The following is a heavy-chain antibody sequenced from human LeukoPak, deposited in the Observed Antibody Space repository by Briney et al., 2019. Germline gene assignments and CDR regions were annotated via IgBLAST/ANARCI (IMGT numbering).Heavy chain of an antibody. Sequence: GGSLRLSCAASGFTFSSYAMSWVRQAPGKGLEWVSAISGSGGSTYYADSVKGRFTISRDNPENTLYLQMNSLRAEDTAVYYCAKDRRRPLSLDYWGQGTLVTVSS. D-gene: IGHD2/OR15-2a*01. V-gene: IGHV3-23*01. CDR3: AKDRRRPLSLDY. CDR2: ISGSGGST. CDR1: GFTFSSYA. J-gene: IGHJ4*02.